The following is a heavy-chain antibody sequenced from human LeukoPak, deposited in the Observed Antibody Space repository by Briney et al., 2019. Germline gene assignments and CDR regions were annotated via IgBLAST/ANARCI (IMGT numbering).Heavy chain of an antibody. V-gene: IGHV4-4*07. J-gene: IGHJ6*03. CDR3: ARDKYYYDNSVDYYYMDV. D-gene: IGHD3-22*01. CDR2: IHTSGST. Sequence: SETLPLTCTVSGGSISSYYWSWIRQPAGKGLEWVGRIHTSGSTNYNPSLKSRVTMSVDTSKNQFSLKLSSVTAADTAVYYCARDKYYYDNSVDYYYMDVWGKGTTVTIS. CDR1: GGSISSYY.